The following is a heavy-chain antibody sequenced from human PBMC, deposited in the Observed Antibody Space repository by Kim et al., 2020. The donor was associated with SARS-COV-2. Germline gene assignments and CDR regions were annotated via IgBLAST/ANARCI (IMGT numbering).Heavy chain of an antibody. CDR3: ARSGVVDWKHFDY. CDR2: IYYSGST. J-gene: IGHJ4*02. D-gene: IGHD2-2*01. V-gene: IGHV4-31*03. Sequence: SETLSLTCTVSGGSISSGGYYWSWIRQHPGKGLEWIGSIYYSGSTYYNPSLKSRVSISVDTSKNLFSLRLNSVTAADTAVYYCARSGVVDWKHFDYWGQGTLVTVSS. CDR1: GGSISSGGYY.